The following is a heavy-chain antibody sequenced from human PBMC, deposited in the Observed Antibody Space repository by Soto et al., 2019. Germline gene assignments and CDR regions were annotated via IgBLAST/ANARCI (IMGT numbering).Heavy chain of an antibody. J-gene: IGHJ4*02. CDR2: MNRDGSER. CDR3: AKMSGSYYLGYFDY. CDR1: GFTFSTYW. Sequence: GGSLRLSCATSGFTFSTYWMTWVRQVTAKGLEWVANMNRDGSERYYVDSVKGRFTISRDNAKNSLFLQMNSLRAEDTAVYYCAKMSGSYYLGYFDYWGQGTLVTVSS. D-gene: IGHD1-26*01. V-gene: IGHV3-7*03.